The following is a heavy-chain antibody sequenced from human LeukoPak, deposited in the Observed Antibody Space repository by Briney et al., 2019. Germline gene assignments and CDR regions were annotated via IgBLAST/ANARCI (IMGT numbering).Heavy chain of an antibody. CDR3: ARVPPSAHQMLSSDY. J-gene: IGHJ4*02. CDR1: GYTFTNYG. D-gene: IGHD2-2*01. CDR2: ISANNGET. Sequence: GASVMVSCKASGYTFTNYGISWVRQAPGQGLEWMAWISANNGETRYAQNFQGRVTMTTDTSTSTAYMELRSLRSDDTAVYYCARVPPSAHQMLSSDYWGQGTQVIVSS. V-gene: IGHV1-18*04.